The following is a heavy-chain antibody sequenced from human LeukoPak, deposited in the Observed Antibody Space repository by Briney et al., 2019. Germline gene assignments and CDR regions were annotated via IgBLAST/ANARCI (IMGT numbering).Heavy chain of an antibody. V-gene: IGHV4-38-2*01. CDR3: ANSWYYLDSSGLPKSDAFDR. CDR2: IYHSGTT. J-gene: IGHJ3*01. D-gene: IGHD3-22*01. Sequence: SETLSLTCAVSGGSISSGAYWGRVRQPPGKGLEWIGTIYHSGTTYYNPSLKSRVTISIDTTKNQFSLKLSSVTAADTAVYYCANSWYYLDSSGLPKSDAFDRWGQGTLVTVSS. CDR1: GGSISSGAY.